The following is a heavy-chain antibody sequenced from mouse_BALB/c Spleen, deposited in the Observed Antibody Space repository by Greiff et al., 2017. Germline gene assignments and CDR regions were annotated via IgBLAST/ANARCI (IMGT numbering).Heavy chain of an antibody. J-gene: IGHJ3*01. D-gene: IGHD1-1*01. CDR2: ISCYNGAT. CDR3: ARGAYGSSEGFAY. Sequence: EVQLQQSGPELVKPGASVKVSCKASGYSFTDYNMYWVKQSHGKSLEWIGYISCYNGATSYNQKFKGKATFTVDTSSSTAYMQFNSLTSEDSAVYYCARGAYGSSEGFAYWGQGTLVTVSA. CDR1: GYSFTDYN. V-gene: IGHV1S135*01.